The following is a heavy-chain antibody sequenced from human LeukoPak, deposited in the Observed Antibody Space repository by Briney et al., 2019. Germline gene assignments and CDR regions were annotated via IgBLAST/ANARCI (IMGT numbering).Heavy chain of an antibody. CDR3: ARYYYDSSGVDY. CDR1: GGSISSRSYY. V-gene: IGHV4-39*07. D-gene: IGHD3-22*01. J-gene: IGHJ4*02. Sequence: SETLSLTCTVSGGSISSRSYYWSWIRQPPGKGLEWIGSIYYSGTTYYNPSLKSRVTISIDTSKNQFSLKLSSVTAADTAVYYCARYYYDSSGVDYRGQGTLVTVSS. CDR2: IYYSGTT.